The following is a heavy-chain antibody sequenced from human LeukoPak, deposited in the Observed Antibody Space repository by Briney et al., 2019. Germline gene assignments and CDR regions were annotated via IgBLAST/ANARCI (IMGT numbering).Heavy chain of an antibody. CDR3: ARAQREYNWFDP. Sequence: SETLSLTCSVSGGSISSRSYYWGWIRQPPGKGLEWIGCLYYSGSTSYNPSFKRRVTISVDTSKNQSSLKLGSVTAADTTVDYCARAQREYNWFDPWGQGTLVTVSS. D-gene: IGHD2-2*01. CDR2: LYYSGST. V-gene: IGHV4-39*01. CDR1: GGSISSRSYY. J-gene: IGHJ5*02.